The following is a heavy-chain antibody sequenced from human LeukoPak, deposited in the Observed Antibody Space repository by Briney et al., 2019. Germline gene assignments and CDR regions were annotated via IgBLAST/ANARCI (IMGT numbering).Heavy chain of an antibody. CDR1: GGSISSYY. D-gene: IGHD3-3*01. CDR2: IYYSGST. CDR3: ARTLTIFAPFDY. J-gene: IGHJ4*02. Sequence: PSETLSLTCTVSGGSISSYYWSWLRQPPGKGLEWIGYIYYSGSTNYNPSLKSRVTISVDTSKNQFSLKLSSVTAADTAVYYCARTLTIFAPFDYWGQGTLVTVSS. V-gene: IGHV4-59*01.